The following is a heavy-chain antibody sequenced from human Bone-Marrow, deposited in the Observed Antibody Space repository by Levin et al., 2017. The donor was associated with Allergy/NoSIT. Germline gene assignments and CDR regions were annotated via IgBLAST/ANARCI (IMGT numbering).Heavy chain of an antibody. D-gene: IGHD6-19*01. CDR1: GGSISSYY. CDR2: IYYSGST. V-gene: IGHV4-59*01. Sequence: SETLSLTCTVSGGSISSYYWSWIRQPPGKGLEWIGYIYYSGSTNYNPSLKSRVTISVDTSKNQFSLKLSSVTAADTAVYYCARGNGIAVAGFDYWGQGTLVTVSS. J-gene: IGHJ4*02. CDR3: ARGNGIAVAGFDY.